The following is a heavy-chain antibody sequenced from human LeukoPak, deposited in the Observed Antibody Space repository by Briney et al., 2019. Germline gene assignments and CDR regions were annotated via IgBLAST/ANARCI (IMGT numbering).Heavy chain of an antibody. V-gene: IGHV3-23*01. CDR1: GFTFSSYA. CDR2: ISGSGGST. J-gene: IGHJ4*02. CDR3: AKDLEVEVAGRDY. D-gene: IGHD6-19*01. Sequence: GGSLRLSCAASGFTFSSYAMSWVRQAPGKGLEWVSAISGSGGSTYYADSVKGRFTISRDNSKNMLYLQMNSLRAEDTAVYYCAKDLEVEVAGRDYWGQGTLVTVSS.